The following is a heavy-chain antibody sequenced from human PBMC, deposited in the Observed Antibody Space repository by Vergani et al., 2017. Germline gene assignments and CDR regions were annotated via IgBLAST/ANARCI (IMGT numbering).Heavy chain of an antibody. CDR1: GFKFSDHY. Sequence: LEESGGGSVKPGGSLRLSCAASGFKFSDHYMSWIRQAPGEGLEWVSHISPGASTVSYTDSVRGRFTVSRDNDNNSLTLDMTTLKVDDTAVYYCVGHVYGSGKYWGQGILVTVSS. D-gene: IGHD3-10*01. J-gene: IGHJ4*02. CDR2: ISPGASTV. CDR3: VGHVYGSGKY. V-gene: IGHV3-11*04.